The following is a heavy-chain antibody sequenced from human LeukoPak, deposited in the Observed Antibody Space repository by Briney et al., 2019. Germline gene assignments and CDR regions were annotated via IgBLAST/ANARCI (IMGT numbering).Heavy chain of an antibody. Sequence: SETLSLTCAVYGGSFSGYYWNWIRQPPGKGLEWIGEINHSGNTNYNPSLKSRVTISIDKSKNQFFLNLSSVTAADTAVYYCAGLVGRYSSGLYYYYFDYWGQGTLVTVSS. D-gene: IGHD3-22*01. J-gene: IGHJ4*02. CDR3: AGLVGRYSSGLYYYYFDY. CDR2: INHSGNT. V-gene: IGHV4-34*01. CDR1: GGSFSGYY.